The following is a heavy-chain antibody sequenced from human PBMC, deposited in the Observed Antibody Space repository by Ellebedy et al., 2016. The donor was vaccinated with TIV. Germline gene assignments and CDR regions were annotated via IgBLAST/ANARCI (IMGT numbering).Heavy chain of an antibody. Sequence: SETLSLTCTVSGGAITNDYWNWIRQPPGKGLEWIGYIHNSGSTNPNPSLKSRLTISVDTSKKQFSLRLSSVTAADTAVYYCARLTLDNSSWYDAFDIWGQGTMVTVSS. V-gene: IGHV4-59*08. CDR1: GGAITNDY. CDR3: ARLTLDNSSWYDAFDI. J-gene: IGHJ3*02. CDR2: IHNSGST. D-gene: IGHD6-13*01.